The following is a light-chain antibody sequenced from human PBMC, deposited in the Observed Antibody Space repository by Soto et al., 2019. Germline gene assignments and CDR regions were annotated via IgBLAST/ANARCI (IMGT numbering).Light chain of an antibody. CDR1: SSDVGGYDY. Sequence: QSALTQPPSVSGSPGQSVTISCTGTSSDVGGYDYVSWYQQRPGKAPKLLIYDVTKRPSGVPDRFSGSKSGNTASLTISGLQAEDEADFYCCSYAGTATVFGTGTKLTVL. J-gene: IGLJ1*01. V-gene: IGLV2-11*01. CDR3: CSYAGTATV. CDR2: DVT.